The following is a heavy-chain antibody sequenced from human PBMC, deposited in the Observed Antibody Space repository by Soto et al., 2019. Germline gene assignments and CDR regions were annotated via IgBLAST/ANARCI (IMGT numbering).Heavy chain of an antibody. D-gene: IGHD3-22*01. CDR2: ISAYNGNT. CDR3: ARGGAYYDSSGYTFDY. V-gene: IGHV1-18*04. J-gene: IGHJ4*02. CDR1: GYTFTSYG. Sequence: AASVKVSCKASGYTFTSYGISWVRQAPGQGLEWMGWISAYNGNTNYAQKLQGRVTMTTDTSTSTAYMELRSLRSDDTAVYYCARGGAYYDSSGYTFDYWGQGTLVTVSS.